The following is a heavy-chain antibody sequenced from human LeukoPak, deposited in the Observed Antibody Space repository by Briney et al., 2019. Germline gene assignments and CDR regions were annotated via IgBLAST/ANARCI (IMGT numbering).Heavy chain of an antibody. CDR1: GGSISSSSYY. CDR2: IYYSGST. V-gene: IGHV4-39*06. D-gene: IGHD1-26*01. J-gene: IGHJ6*03. Sequence: SETLSLTCTVSGGSISSSSYYWGWIRQPPGKGLEWIGSIYYSGSTYYNPSLKSRVTISVDTSKNQFPLKLSSVTAADTAVYYCASQPSGSYYYYYYMDVWGKGTTVTVSS. CDR3: ASQPSGSYYYYYYMDV.